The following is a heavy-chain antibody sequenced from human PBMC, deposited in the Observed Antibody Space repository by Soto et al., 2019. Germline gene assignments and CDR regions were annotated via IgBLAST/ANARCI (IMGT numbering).Heavy chain of an antibody. D-gene: IGHD3-10*01. J-gene: IGHJ6*02. CDR1: GGTFSSYT. CDR2: IIPILGIA. CDR3: ARGRFGESYHDYYGMDV. Sequence: QVQLVQSGAEVKKPGSSVKVSCKASGGTFSSYTISWVRQAPGQGLEWMGRIIPILGIANYAQKFQGRVTITADKSTGTAYMEMSSLRSEDTAVYCCARGRFGESYHDYYGMDVWGQGTTVTVSS. V-gene: IGHV1-69*02.